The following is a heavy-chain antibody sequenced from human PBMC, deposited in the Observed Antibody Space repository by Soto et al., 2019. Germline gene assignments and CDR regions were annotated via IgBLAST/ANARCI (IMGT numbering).Heavy chain of an antibody. V-gene: IGHV1-18*01. J-gene: IGHJ6*03. CDR2: ISVYNGNT. CDR1: GYSFTTYG. CDR3: ARGHGYYNYMDV. Sequence: QVLLVQSGAEVKKPGASVKVSCKASGYSFTTYGIIWVRQAPGQGLEWMGRISVYNGNTNYAQKFQGRVSVTADIPINTAYMDLRSLRSDDTDIYYCARGHGYYNYMDVWGRGTTVTVSS.